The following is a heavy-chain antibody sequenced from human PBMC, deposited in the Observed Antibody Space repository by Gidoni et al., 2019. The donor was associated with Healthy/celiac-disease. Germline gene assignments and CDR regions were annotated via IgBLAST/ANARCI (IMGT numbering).Heavy chain of an antibody. V-gene: IGHV1-69*01. Sequence: QVQLVQSGAEVKKPGSSVTVSCTSSGGPFSSYAISWVRQAPGQGLEWMGGIIPIFGTANYAQKFQGRVTRTADESTSTAYMELSSLRSEDTAVYYCARVGDIVVTRDSNFDPWGQGTLVTVSS. CDR3: ARVGDIVVTRDSNFDP. D-gene: IGHD2-2*01. J-gene: IGHJ5*02. CDR1: GGPFSSYA. CDR2: IIPIFGTA.